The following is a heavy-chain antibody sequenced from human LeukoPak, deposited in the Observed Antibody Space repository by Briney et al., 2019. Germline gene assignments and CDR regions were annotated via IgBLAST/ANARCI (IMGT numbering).Heavy chain of an antibody. D-gene: IGHD3-10*01. CDR2: IRYDGSNK. CDR3: AKVSSAARFGQWYYYYYYYMDV. Sequence: PGGSLRLSCAASGFTFSSYGMHWVRQAPGKGLEWVAFIRYDGSNKYYADSVKGRFTISRDNSKNTLYLQMNSLRAEDTAVYYCAKVSSAARFGQWYYYYYYYMDVWGKGTTVTISS. CDR1: GFTFSSYG. J-gene: IGHJ6*03. V-gene: IGHV3-30*02.